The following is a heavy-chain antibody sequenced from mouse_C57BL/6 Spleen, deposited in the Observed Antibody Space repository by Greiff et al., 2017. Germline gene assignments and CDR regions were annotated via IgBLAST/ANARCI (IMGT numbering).Heavy chain of an antibody. D-gene: IGHD1-1*01. V-gene: IGHV14-2*01. CDR1: GFNIKDYY. CDR3: ARSGTTVVAEWYFDV. Sequence: EVKLVESGAELVKPGASVKLSCTASGFNIKDYYMHWVKQRTEQGLEWIGRIDPEDGETKYAPKFQGKATITADTSSNTAYLQLSSLTSEDTAVYYCARSGTTVVAEWYFDVWGTGTTVTVSS. CDR2: IDPEDGET. J-gene: IGHJ1*03.